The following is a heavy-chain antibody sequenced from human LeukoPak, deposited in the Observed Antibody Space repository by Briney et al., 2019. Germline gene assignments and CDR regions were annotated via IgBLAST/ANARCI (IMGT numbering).Heavy chain of an antibody. J-gene: IGHJ3*02. CDR2: INPSGGST. Sequence: ASVRPSSAASGYTFTIYNMDWVRRAPGQGLEWMGIINPSGGSTSYAQKFQGRVTMTRDTSTSTVYMELSSLRSEDAAVYYCVGALDTWGQGTMVTVSS. CDR3: VGALDT. V-gene: IGHV1-46*01. CDR1: GYTFTIYN.